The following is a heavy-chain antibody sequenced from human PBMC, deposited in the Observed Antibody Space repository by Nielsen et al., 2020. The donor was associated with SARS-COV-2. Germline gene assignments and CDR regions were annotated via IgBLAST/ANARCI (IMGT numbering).Heavy chain of an antibody. D-gene: IGHD6-19*01. CDR3: ARHRVAGTPICHDY. V-gene: IGHV4-34*01. CDR2: INHSGST. Sequence: SGTLSLTCAVYGGSFSGYYWSWIRQPPGKGLEWIGEINHSGSTNYNPSLKSRVTISVDTSKNQFSLKLSSVTAADTAVYYCARHRVAGTPICHDYWGQGTLVTVSS. J-gene: IGHJ4*02. CDR1: GGSFSGYY.